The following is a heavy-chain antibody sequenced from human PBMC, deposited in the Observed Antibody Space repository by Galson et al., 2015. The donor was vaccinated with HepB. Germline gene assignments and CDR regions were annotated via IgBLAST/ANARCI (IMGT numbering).Heavy chain of an antibody. V-gene: IGHV3-23*01. Sequence: SLRLSCAASGFTFSSYAMSWVRQAPGKGLEWVSAISGSGGSTYYADSVRGRFTISRDNSKNTLYLQMNSLRAEDTAVYYCAKESSSWRHYGMDVWGQGTTVTVSS. CDR1: GFTFSSYA. CDR2: ISGSGGST. J-gene: IGHJ6*02. CDR3: AKESSSWRHYGMDV. D-gene: IGHD6-13*01.